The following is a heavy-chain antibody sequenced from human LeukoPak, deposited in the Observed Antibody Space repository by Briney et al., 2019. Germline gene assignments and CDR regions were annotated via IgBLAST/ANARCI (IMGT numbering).Heavy chain of an antibody. CDR1: RFTFDDYG. CDR2: INWNGGST. Sequence: GGSLRLSCAASRFTFDDYGMSWVRQVPGKGLEWVSGINWNGGSTTYADSVKGRFTISRDNTKNLLYLQMNSLRAEDTALYYCARVGDIVATDYFYYMDVWGKGTMVTVSS. J-gene: IGHJ6*03. D-gene: IGHD5-12*01. V-gene: IGHV3-20*04. CDR3: ARVGDIVATDYFYYMDV.